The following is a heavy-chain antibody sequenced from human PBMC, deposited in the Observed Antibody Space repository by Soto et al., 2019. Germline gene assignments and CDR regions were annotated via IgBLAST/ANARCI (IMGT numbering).Heavy chain of an antibody. CDR3: ARGVRFFDWLDLFDY. CDR1: GGSISRGGYY. D-gene: IGHD3-9*01. J-gene: IGHJ4*02. Sequence: QVQLQESGPGLVKPSQTLSLTCTVSGGSISRGGYYWSWIRQHPGKGLEWIGNIYYSGSTYSNPSLKSRITISVDTSKNQFSLKLSSVTAAHTAVYYCARGVRFFDWLDLFDYWGQGTPVTVSS. CDR2: IYYSGST. V-gene: IGHV4-31*03.